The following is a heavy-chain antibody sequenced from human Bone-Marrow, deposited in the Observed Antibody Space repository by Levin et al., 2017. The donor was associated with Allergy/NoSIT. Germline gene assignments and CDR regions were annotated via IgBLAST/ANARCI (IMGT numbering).Heavy chain of an antibody. V-gene: IGHV3-30*03. CDR1: GFTFSSFG. CDR2: ISDDGTNK. J-gene: IGHJ4*02. Sequence: PGGSLRLSCAASGFTFSSFGIHWVRQIPGKGLDWVGVISDDGTNKDYGDSVKGRFTISRDNSKNMAHLQMDSLTSDDTAVYYCAMYDIVVGSSGVSGVYWGQGTLVTVSS. CDR3: AMYDIVVGSSGVSGVY. D-gene: IGHD2-15*01.